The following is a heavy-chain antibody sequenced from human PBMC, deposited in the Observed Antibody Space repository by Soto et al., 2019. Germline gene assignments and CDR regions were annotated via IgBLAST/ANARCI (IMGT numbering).Heavy chain of an antibody. CDR1: GYTFTTYA. D-gene: IGHD3-3*01. CDR2: INAGNGNT. CDR3: ARAYGVRNGYQVWYYMDV. Sequence: ASVKVSCKASGYTFTTYAMHWVRQAPGQRLEWMGWINAGNGNTKYSQKFQGRVTITRDTSASTAYMELSSLRSEDTAVYYCARAYGVRNGYQVWYYMDVWGKGTTVTVSS. J-gene: IGHJ6*03. V-gene: IGHV1-3*01.